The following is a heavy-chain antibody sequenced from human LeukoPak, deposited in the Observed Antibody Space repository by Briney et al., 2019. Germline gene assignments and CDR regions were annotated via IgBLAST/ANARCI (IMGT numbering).Heavy chain of an antibody. CDR2: INPNSGGT. D-gene: IGHD2-15*01. CDR3: ARTACSGGSCYSWGFDY. Sequence: ASVKVSCKASGYTFTGYYMHWVRQAPGQGLEWMGWINPNSGGTNYAQKFQGWVTMTRDTSISTAYMELSRLRSDDTAVYYCARTACSGGSCYSWGFDYWGQGTLVTVSS. CDR1: GYTFTGYY. J-gene: IGHJ4*02. V-gene: IGHV1-2*04.